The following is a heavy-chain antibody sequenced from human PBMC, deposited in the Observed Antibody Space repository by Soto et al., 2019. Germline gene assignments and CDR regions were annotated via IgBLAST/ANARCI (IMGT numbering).Heavy chain of an antibody. CDR2: IYSGGST. V-gene: IGHV3-53*01. D-gene: IGHD5-12*01. J-gene: IGHJ6*02. CDR3: ARARSGYGYYYGMDV. Sequence: LRLSCAASGFTVSSNYMSWVRQAPGKGLEWVSVIYSGGSTYYADSVKGRFTISRDNSKNTLYLQMNSLRAEDTAVYYCARARSGYGYYYGMDVWGQGTTVTVSS. CDR1: GFTVSSNY.